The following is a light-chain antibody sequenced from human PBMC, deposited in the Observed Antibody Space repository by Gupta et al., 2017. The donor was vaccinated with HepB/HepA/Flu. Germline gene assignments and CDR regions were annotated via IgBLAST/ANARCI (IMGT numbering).Light chain of an antibody. CDR2: RDN. V-gene: IGLV1-47*01. CDR3: ATWDDSRSGEV. J-gene: IGLJ2*01. CDR1: RSNIGENC. Sequence: SLLTQPPSVAAPPGPRVAISFSGNRSNIGENCVYWYQQFPGLAPRHLIVRDNRRPSAVPARFSGSKSGTSASLAIIGLRTEDEADYYCATWDDSRSGEVFGGGTKVTVL.